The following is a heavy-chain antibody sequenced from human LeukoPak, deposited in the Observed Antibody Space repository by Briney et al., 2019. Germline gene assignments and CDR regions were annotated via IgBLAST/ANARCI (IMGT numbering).Heavy chain of an antibody. CDR3: TTAVRGKAGSRFDP. V-gene: IGHV3-15*01. D-gene: IGHD6-13*01. CDR1: GITFSDAW. J-gene: IGHJ5*02. CDR2: SKSQTDGGTT. Sequence: GGSLRLSCAASGITFSDAWMSWVRQAPGRGLEWVGRSKSQTDGGTTDYAASVQDRFTISRDDSKNTLYLQMNRLKSEDTGFYYCTTAVRGKAGSRFDPWGQGTLVTVSS.